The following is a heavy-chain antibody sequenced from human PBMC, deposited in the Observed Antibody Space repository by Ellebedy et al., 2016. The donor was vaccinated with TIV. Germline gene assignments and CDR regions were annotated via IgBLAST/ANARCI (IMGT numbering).Heavy chain of an antibody. CDR2: FDPEDGET. Sequence: ASVKVSCXVSGYTLTELSMHWVRQAPGKGLEWMGGFDPEDGETIYAQKFQGRVTMTRDTSTSTAYMELSSLRSEDTAVYYCARVSVVADPYFDYWGQGTLVTVSS. V-gene: IGHV1-24*01. CDR3: ARVSVVADPYFDY. J-gene: IGHJ4*02. CDR1: GYTLTELS. D-gene: IGHD2-15*01.